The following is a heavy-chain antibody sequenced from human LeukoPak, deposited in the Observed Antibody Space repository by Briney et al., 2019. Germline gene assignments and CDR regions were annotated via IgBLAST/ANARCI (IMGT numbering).Heavy chain of an antibody. J-gene: IGHJ5*02. CDR2: IIPIFGIA. Sequence: GASVKVSSKASGGTFSSYAISWVRQAPGQGLEWMGRIIPIFGIANYAQKFQGRVTVTADKSTSTAYMELSSLRSEDTAVYYCARVGRYNWNDGYWFDPWGQGTLVTVSS. V-gene: IGHV1-69*04. CDR3: ARVGRYNWNDGYWFDP. D-gene: IGHD1-20*01. CDR1: GGTFSSYA.